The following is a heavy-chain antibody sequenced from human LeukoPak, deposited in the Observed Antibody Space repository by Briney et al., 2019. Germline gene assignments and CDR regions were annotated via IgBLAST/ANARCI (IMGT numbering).Heavy chain of an antibody. V-gene: IGHV1-8*01. CDR3: ARGGGSGSYYGYYYYYYMDV. CDR2: MNPNSGNT. CDR1: GYTFTSYD. Sequence: GASVKVSCKASGYTFTSYDINWVRQATGQGLEWMGWMNPNSGNTGYAQKFQGRVTMTRNTSISTAHMELSSLRSGDTAVYYCARGGGSGSYYGYYYYYYMDVWGKGTTVTISS. J-gene: IGHJ6*03. D-gene: IGHD3-10*01.